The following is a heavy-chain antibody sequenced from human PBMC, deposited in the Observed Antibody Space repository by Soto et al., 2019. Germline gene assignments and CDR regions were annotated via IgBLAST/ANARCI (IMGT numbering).Heavy chain of an antibody. D-gene: IGHD3-3*01. CDR3: APHYDLITYFDY. Sequence: PSETLSLTCTVSGGSISSSSYYWGWIRQPPGKGLEWIGSIYYSGSTYYNPSLKSRVTISVDTSKNQFSLKLSSVTAADTAVYYCAPHYDLITYFDYWGQGTLVTVSS. CDR1: GGSISSSSYY. J-gene: IGHJ4*02. V-gene: IGHV4-39*01. CDR2: IYYSGST.